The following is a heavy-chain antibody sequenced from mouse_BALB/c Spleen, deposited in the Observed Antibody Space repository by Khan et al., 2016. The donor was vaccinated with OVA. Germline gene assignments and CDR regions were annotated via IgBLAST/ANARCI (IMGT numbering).Heavy chain of an antibody. Sequence: EVQLVETGPGLLKPSQSLSLTCTVTGYSITSDYAWNWLRQFPGNKLEWMAYIGYSGSTSYNPSLRSRIFINCNTSKNQFFLQLNSVTTEDTATYYCASGWLLLQDSDYFDYWGQGTTLTVSS. CDR2: IGYSGST. CDR1: GYSITSDYA. V-gene: IGHV3-2*02. CDR3: ASGWLLLQDSDYFDY. D-gene: IGHD1-1*02. J-gene: IGHJ2*01.